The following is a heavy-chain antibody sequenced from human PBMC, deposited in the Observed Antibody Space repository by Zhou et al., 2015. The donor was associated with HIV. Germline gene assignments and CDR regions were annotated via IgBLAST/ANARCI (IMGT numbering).Heavy chain of an antibody. CDR1: GGTFSSYA. Sequence: QVQLVQSGAEVKKPGSSVKVSCKASGGTFSSYAISWVRQAPGQGLEWMGRIIPIFGTANYAQKFQGRVTITADESTSTAYMELSSLRSEDTAVYYCARGTPEFDWLFLRFDYWGQGTLVTVSS. J-gene: IGHJ4*02. D-gene: IGHD3-9*01. CDR2: IIPIFGTA. V-gene: IGHV1-69*18. CDR3: ARGTPEFDWLFLRFDY.